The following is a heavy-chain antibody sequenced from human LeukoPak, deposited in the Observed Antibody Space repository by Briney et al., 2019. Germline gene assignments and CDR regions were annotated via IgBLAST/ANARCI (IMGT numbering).Heavy chain of an antibody. Sequence: VGSLRLSCAASGFTFSSYEMNWVRQAPGKGLEWISYISTSGSTIYYADSVKGRFTISRDNAKNSLYLQMNSLRAEDTAVYFCARDGDYAQDFDYWGQGTLVTVSS. J-gene: IGHJ4*02. V-gene: IGHV3-48*03. CDR2: ISTSGSTI. CDR1: GFTFSSYE. CDR3: ARDGDYAQDFDY. D-gene: IGHD4-17*01.